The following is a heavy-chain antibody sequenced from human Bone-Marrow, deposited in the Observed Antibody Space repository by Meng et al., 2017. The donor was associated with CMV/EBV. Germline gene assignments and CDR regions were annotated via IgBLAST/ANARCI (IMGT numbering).Heavy chain of an antibody. CDR3: ARDIPPTVGYFDY. CDR2: INPNSGGT. CDR1: GGTFTSYV. V-gene: IGHV1-69*11. J-gene: IGHJ4*02. Sequence: QGQVVQAGAEVRKPGSAGKVSCKASGGTFTSYVISWVRQAPGQGLEWMGWINPNSGGTNYAQKFQGRVTITADESTSTAYMELSSLRSEDTAVYYCARDIPPTVGYFDYWGQGTLVTVSS. D-gene: IGHD4-23*01.